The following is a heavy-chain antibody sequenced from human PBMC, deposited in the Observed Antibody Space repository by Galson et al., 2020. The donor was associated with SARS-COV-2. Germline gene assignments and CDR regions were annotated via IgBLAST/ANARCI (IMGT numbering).Heavy chain of an antibody. D-gene: IGHD3-10*01. CDR3: ASLGVRGVIMPSFDAFDI. CDR2: IYYSGST. V-gene: IGHV4-59*11. CDR1: GGSISSHY. J-gene: IGHJ3*02. Sequence: SETLSLTCTVSGGSISSHYWSWIRQPPGKGLEWIGYIYYSGSTNYNPSLKSRVTISVDTSKNQFSLKLSSVTAADTAVYYCASLGVRGVIMPSFDAFDIWGQGTMVTVSS.